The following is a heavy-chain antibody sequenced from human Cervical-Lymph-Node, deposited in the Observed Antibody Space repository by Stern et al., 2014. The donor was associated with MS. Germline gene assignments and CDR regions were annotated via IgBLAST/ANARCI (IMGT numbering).Heavy chain of an antibody. J-gene: IGHJ4*02. CDR3: AIMRGDSGLHY. CDR2: IYPGDSDT. D-gene: IGHD6-19*01. CDR1: GYSFTHFW. Sequence: VQLVESGAEVKKPGESLSISCKGSGYSFTHFWVGWVRQMTGKGLEWMGIIYPGDSDTRYSPSFQGQVTISADSSINTAYLQWSSLKASDTAIYYCAIMRGDSGLHYWGQGTLVTVSS. V-gene: IGHV5-51*03.